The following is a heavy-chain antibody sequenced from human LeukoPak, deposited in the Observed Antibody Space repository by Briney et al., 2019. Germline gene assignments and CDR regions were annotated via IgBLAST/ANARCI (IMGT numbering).Heavy chain of an antibody. Sequence: SGGSLRLSCAASGFTFSSYEMNWVRQAPGKGLEWVSYISSSGSTIYYADSVKGRFTTSRDNAKNSLYLQMNSLRAEDTAVYYCARGLWFGELSGLNWFDPWGQGTLVTVSS. CDR3: ARGLWFGELSGLNWFDP. D-gene: IGHD3-10*01. J-gene: IGHJ5*02. CDR1: GFTFSSYE. CDR2: ISSSGSTI. V-gene: IGHV3-48*03.